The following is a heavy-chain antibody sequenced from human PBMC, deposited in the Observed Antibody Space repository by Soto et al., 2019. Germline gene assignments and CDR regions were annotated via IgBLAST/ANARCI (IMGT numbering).Heavy chain of an antibody. CDR3: ARGLQYSSSWYGDYYYYMDV. CDR1: GGSISSSNW. J-gene: IGHJ6*03. CDR2: IYHSGST. V-gene: IGHV4-4*02. D-gene: IGHD6-13*01. Sequence: SETLSLTCAVSGGSISSSNWWSWVRQPPGKGLEWIGEIYHSGSTNYNPSLKSRVTISVDKSKNQFSLKLSSVTAADTAVYYCARGLQYSSSWYGDYYYYMDVCGKGTTVTVSS.